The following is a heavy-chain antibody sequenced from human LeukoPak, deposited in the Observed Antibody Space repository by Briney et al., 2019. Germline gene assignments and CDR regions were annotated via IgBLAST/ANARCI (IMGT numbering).Heavy chain of an antibody. Sequence: PGGSLRLSCAAPGFTFSRYSMNWVRQAPGKGLEWVSSISSSSSYTYYADSVKGRFTMSRDNARNSLYLQMNSLRAEDTAVYYCARPKYSGAYNDASDIWGQGTMVTVPS. D-gene: IGHD1-26*01. CDR1: GFTFSRYS. CDR2: ISSSSSYT. J-gene: IGHJ3*02. V-gene: IGHV3-21*01. CDR3: ARPKYSGAYNDASDI.